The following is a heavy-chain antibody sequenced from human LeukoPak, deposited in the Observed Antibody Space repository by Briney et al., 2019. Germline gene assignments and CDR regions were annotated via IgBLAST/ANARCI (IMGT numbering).Heavy chain of an antibody. V-gene: IGHV3-30-3*01. CDR1: GFTFSSYA. J-gene: IGHJ5*02. CDR3: ARNFGGTS. CDR2: ISYDGSNK. Sequence: HPGGSLRLSCAASGFTFSSYAMHWVRQAPGKGLEWVAVISYDGSNKYYADSVKGRFTISRDNSKNTLYLQMNSLRAEDTAVYYCARNFGGTSWGQGTLVTVSS. D-gene: IGHD3-10*01.